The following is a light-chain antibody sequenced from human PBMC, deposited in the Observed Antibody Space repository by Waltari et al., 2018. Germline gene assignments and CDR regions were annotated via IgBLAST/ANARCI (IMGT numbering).Light chain of an antibody. CDR3: SAWDSDLRGYG. Sequence: QAGLTQPPSVSKGLRQTATLSCTGHSTNVGNQGAAWLQQHQGQPPKLLSYRNNNRPSGISERFSASRSGNTASLTITGLQPEDEADYYCSAWDSDLRGYGFGTGTKVTVL. CDR1: STNVGNQG. V-gene: IGLV10-54*04. J-gene: IGLJ1*01. CDR2: RNN.